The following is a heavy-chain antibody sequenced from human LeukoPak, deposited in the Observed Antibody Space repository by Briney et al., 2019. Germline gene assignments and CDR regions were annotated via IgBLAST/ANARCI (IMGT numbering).Heavy chain of an antibody. Sequence: PGRSLRLSCTTSGFTFRDSAMTWVRQAPGKGLEWVGFIRTKTYGGTTEYAASVKGRFTISRDDSKSLAYLQMNSLKTEDTAVYYCARWDTTIEYWGQGTLATVSS. CDR3: ARWDTTIEY. CDR2: IRTKTYGGTT. J-gene: IGHJ4*02. D-gene: IGHD1-1*01. V-gene: IGHV3-49*04. CDR1: GFTFRDSA.